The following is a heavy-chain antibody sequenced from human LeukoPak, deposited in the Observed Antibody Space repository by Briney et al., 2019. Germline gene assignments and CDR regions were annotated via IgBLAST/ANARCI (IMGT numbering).Heavy chain of an antibody. J-gene: IGHJ4*02. Sequence: GGSLTLSCAASGFTFSSYSMNWVRQAPGKGLEWVSSISSSSSYIYYADSVKGRFTITRDNAKNSLYLQMNSLRADDAAVYYCARTVAYDFWSGYSFDYWGQGTLVPVSS. CDR1: GFTFSSYS. CDR2: ISSSSSYI. CDR3: ARTVAYDFWSGYSFDY. V-gene: IGHV3-21*01. D-gene: IGHD3-3*01.